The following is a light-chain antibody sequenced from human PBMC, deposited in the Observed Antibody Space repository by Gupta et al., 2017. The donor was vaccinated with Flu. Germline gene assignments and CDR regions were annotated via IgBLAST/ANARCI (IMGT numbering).Light chain of an antibody. CDR1: SSDVGNSNY. J-gene: IGLJ1*01. CDR2: DVT. CDR3: SSYTSTNTFYV. V-gene: IGLV2-14*01. Sequence: QSALTQPASVSGSPGQSITISCTGTSSDVGNSNYVSWYQQHPGKAPKLIIYDVTNRPSGVSSRFSGSKSGNTASLTISGLEAEDESDYFCSSYTSTNTFYVFGTGTKVTAL.